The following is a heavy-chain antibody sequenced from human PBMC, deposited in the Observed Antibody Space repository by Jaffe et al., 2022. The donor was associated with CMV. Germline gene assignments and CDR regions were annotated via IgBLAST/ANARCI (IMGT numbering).Heavy chain of an antibody. CDR3: ARDSGYSGRHALDY. J-gene: IGHJ4*02. D-gene: IGHD1-26*01. V-gene: IGHV3-66*01. CDR1: GFTVSSNY. Sequence: EVQLVESGGGLVQPGGSLRLSCAASGFTVSSNYMSWVRQAPGKGLEWVSVIYSGGSTYYADSVKGRFTISRDNSKNTLYLQMNSLRAEDTAVYYCARDSGYSGRHALDYWGQGTLVTVSS. CDR2: IYSGGST.